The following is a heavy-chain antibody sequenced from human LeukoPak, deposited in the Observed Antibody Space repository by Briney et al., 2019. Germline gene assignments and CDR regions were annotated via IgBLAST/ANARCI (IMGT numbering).Heavy chain of an antibody. Sequence: PSETLSLTCTVSGGSISNYYWNWIRQPAGKGLEWIGRIHPSGSTNYNPSLKSPVTMSVDTSKNQFSLRLTSVTAADTAVYYCSRGSDESKTGDYWGQGTLVTVSS. CDR3: SRGSDESKTGDY. CDR1: GGSISNYY. D-gene: IGHD6-25*01. J-gene: IGHJ4*02. CDR2: IHPSGST. V-gene: IGHV4-4*07.